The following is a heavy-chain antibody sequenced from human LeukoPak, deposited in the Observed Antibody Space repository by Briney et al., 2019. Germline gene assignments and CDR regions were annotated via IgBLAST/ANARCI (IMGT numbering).Heavy chain of an antibody. D-gene: IGHD3-10*02. V-gene: IGHV4-59*01. Sequence: PSETLSLTCTVSGGSISTFYWSWIRQPPGKGLEWIGYIYYTGNTNYSPSLKSRVTISLDTPNNQFSLKLNSVTAADTAVYFCARVQSADYDRAFNIWGQGTMVTVSS. CDR1: GGSISTFY. CDR2: IYYTGNT. J-gene: IGHJ3*02. CDR3: ARVQSADYDRAFNI.